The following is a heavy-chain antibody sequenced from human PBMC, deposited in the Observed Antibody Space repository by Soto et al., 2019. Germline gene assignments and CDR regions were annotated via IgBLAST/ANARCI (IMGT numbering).Heavy chain of an antibody. V-gene: IGHV3-49*03. D-gene: IGHD3-16*02. CDR2: IRSKAYGGTT. CDR1: GFTFGDYA. Sequence: GGSLRLSCTASGFTFGDYAMSWFRQAPGKGLEWVGFIRSKAYGGTTEYAASVKGRFTISRDDSKSIAYLQMNSLKTEDTAVYYCTRASTYYDYIWGSYRLDYFDYWGQGTLVTVSS. J-gene: IGHJ4*02. CDR3: TRASTYYDYIWGSYRLDYFDY.